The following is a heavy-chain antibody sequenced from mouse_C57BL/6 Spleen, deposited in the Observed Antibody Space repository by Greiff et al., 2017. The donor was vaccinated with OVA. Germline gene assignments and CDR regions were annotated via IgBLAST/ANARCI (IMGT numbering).Heavy chain of an antibody. J-gene: IGHJ3*01. Sequence: QVQLQQSGAELVRPGSSVKLSCKASGYTFTSYWMHWVKQRPIQGLEWIGNIDPSDSETHYNQKFKDKATLTVDKSSSTAYMQLSSLTSEDSAVYYCARGDYGLFAYWGQGTLVTVSA. CDR3: ARGDYGLFAY. D-gene: IGHD2-4*01. V-gene: IGHV1-52*01. CDR1: GYTFTSYW. CDR2: IDPSDSET.